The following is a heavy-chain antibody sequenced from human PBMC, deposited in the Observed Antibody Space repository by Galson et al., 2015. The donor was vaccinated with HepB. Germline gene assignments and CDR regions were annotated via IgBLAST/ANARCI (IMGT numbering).Heavy chain of an antibody. CDR2: ISSSGSTI. D-gene: IGHD1/OR15-1a*01. V-gene: IGHV3-11*01. J-gene: IGHJ4*02. Sequence: SLRLSCAASGFTFSSYWMSWVCQAPGKGLEWVSYISSSGSTIYYADSVKGRFTISRDNAKNLLYLQMNSLRAEDTAVYYCARYRGTNGGLAEMYYFDYWGQGTLVTVSS. CDR1: GFTFSSYW. CDR3: ARYRGTNGGLAEMYYFDY.